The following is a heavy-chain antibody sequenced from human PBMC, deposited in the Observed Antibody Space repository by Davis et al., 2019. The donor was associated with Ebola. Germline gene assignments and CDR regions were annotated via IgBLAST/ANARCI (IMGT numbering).Heavy chain of an antibody. CDR1: GFTFSSYW. J-gene: IGHJ4*02. CDR3: ARGGTYDFWSGYYTGFVY. Sequence: GESLKISCAASGFTFSSYWMSWVRQAPGKGLEWVANIKQDGSEKYYVDSVKGRFTISRDNAKNSLYLQMNSLRAEDTAVYYCARGGTYDFWSGYYTGFVYWGQGTLVTVSS. CDR2: IKQDGSEK. D-gene: IGHD3-3*01. V-gene: IGHV3-7*03.